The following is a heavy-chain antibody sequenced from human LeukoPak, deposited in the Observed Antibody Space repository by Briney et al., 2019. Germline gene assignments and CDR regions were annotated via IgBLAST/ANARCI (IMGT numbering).Heavy chain of an antibody. D-gene: IGHD5-24*01. J-gene: IGHJ4*02. CDR1: GVSVSTSGVG. Sequence: SGPTLVNATQTLTLTFSVSGVSVSTSGVGVGWIRQPPGKALEWLALIYWNDDKRYSPSLKSRLTITKDTSKNQVVLIMTNMDPVDTASYFCALRHGYNALDYWGQGTLVTVSS. V-gene: IGHV2-5*01. CDR2: IYWNDDK. CDR3: ALRHGYNALDY.